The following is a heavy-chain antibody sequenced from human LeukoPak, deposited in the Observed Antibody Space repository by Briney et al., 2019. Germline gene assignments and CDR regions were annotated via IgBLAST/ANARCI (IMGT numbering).Heavy chain of an antibody. CDR3: ARDCLVDRSTSYYFDY. D-gene: IGHD3-16*02. V-gene: IGHV3-7*01. CDR1: GFTFSSHW. Sequence: GGSLRLSCAASGFTFSSHWMTWIRQAPGKGLEWVASIKKDVDEKYYVDSVKGRFTISRDNSKNTLYLQMNSLRAEDTAVYYCARDCLVDRSTSYYFDYWGQGTLVTVSS. J-gene: IGHJ4*02. CDR2: IKKDVDEK.